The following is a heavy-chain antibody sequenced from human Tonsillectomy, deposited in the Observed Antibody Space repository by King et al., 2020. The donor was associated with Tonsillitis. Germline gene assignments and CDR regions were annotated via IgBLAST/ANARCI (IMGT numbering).Heavy chain of an antibody. CDR2: ISGVGDGT. J-gene: IGHJ4*02. V-gene: IGHV3-23*04. D-gene: IGHD3-3*01. CDR3: ATVVAMSRGTPFWD. Sequence: VQLVESGGGLVQPGGSLRLSCAASGFTFSSYAIGWVRQAPGKGLEWVSAISGVGDGTYYADSVKGRVTISRDNSKNRLYLQMNSLRAEDTAVYFCATVVAMSRGTPFWDWGQGTPVTVSS. CDR1: GFTFSSYA.